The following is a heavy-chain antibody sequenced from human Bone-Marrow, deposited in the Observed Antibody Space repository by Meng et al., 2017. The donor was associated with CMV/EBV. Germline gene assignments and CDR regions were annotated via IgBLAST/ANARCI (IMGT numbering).Heavy chain of an antibody. Sequence: SETLSLTCTVSGYSISSGYYWSWIRQPPGKGLEWIGEINHSGSTNYNPSLKSRVTISVDTSKNQFSLKLSSVTAADTAVYYCARARSYCSSTSCYRYYYGMDVWGQGTTVTVSS. V-gene: IGHV4-38-2*02. J-gene: IGHJ6*02. CDR2: INHSGST. CDR3: ARARSYCSSTSCYRYYYGMDV. D-gene: IGHD2-2*01. CDR1: GYSISSGYY.